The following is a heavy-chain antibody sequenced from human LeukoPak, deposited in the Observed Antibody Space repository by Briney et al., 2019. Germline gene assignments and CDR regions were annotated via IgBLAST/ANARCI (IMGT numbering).Heavy chain of an antibody. J-gene: IGHJ6*03. CDR3: ARNSYGYTDYYYYYYMDV. CDR1: GFTFDEYA. V-gene: IGHV3-9*01. D-gene: IGHD5-18*01. CDR2: ISWKSGII. Sequence: GGSLRLSCAASGFTFDEYAIHWVRQAPGKGLEWVSGISWKSGIIGYADSVKGRFTISRDNAKNSLYLQMNSLRAEDTAVYYCARNSYGYTDYYYYYYMDVWGKGTTVTVSS.